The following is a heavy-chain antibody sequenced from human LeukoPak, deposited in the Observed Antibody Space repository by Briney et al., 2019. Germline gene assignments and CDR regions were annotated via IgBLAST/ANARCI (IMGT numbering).Heavy chain of an antibody. V-gene: IGHV3-30-3*01. CDR3: ARDRSLSDLYSSGWYTNSH. CDR2: ISYDVSNK. CDR1: GFTFSSYA. D-gene: IGHD6-19*01. J-gene: IGHJ4*02. Sequence: VRSLRLSCAASGFTFSSYAMHWVRQAPGKGLEWVAVISYDVSNKYSADSVKGPSTNSRDNSKNTLYQQMNSLRAEDTAVYYCARDRSLSDLYSSGWYTNSHWGQGTLVTVSS.